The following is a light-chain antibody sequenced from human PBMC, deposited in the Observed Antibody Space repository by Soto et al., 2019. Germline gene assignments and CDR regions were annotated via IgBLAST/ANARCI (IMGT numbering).Light chain of an antibody. CDR1: SSDIDAYNY. CDR2: DVS. J-gene: IGLJ1*01. V-gene: IGLV2-14*01. CDR3: GSYTTSSNYV. Sequence: QSVLTQPPSASGSPGQSITISCTGTSSDIDAYNYVSWYQQHPGKAPKLMIYDVSNRPSGISNRFSGSKSGNTASLTISGLQAEDEADYYCGSYTTSSNYVFGTGTKVTVL.